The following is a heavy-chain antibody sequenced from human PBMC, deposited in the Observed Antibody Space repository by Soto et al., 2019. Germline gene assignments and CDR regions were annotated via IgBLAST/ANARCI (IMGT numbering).Heavy chain of an antibody. J-gene: IGHJ4*02. CDR3: ARAVPHGDQHYYFDY. CDR2: INSDGSST. V-gene: IGHV3-74*01. D-gene: IGHD4-17*01. CDR1: GFTFSSYW. Sequence: GGSLRLSCAASGFTFSSYWMHWVRQAPGKGLVWVSRINSDGSSTSYADSVKGRFTISRDNAKNTLYLQMNSLRAEDTAVYYCARAVPHGDQHYYFDYWGQGTLVTVSS.